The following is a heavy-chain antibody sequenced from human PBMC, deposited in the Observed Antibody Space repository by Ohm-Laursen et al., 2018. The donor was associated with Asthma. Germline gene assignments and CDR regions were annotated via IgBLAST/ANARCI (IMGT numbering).Heavy chain of an antibody. D-gene: IGHD3-22*01. CDR2: ISYDGSNK. V-gene: IGHV3-30*18. CDR1: GFTFSSYG. CDR3: AKGGRYYDSSGYPY. Sequence: SSLRLSCTASGFTFSSYGMHWVRQAPGKGLEWVAVISYDGSNKYYADSVKGRFTISRDNSKNTLYLQMNSLRAEDTAVYYCAKGGRYYDSSGYPYWGQGTLVTVSS. J-gene: IGHJ4*02.